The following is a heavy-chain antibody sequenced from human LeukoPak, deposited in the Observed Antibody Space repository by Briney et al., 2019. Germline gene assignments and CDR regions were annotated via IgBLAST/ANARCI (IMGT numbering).Heavy chain of an antibody. V-gene: IGHV3-66*02. D-gene: IGHD5-18*01. Sequence: GGSLRLSCAASGFTVSSNYMSWVRQAPGKGLEWVSVIYSGGSTYYSDSVKGRFTISRDNSKNTLYLQINSLKVEDTAVYYCARDSSYGCVDYWGQGTLVTVSS. CDR3: ARDSSYGCVDY. J-gene: IGHJ4*02. CDR2: IYSGGST. CDR1: GFTVSSNY.